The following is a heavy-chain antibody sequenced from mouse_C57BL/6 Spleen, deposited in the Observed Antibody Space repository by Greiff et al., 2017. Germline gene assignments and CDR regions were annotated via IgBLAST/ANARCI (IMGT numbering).Heavy chain of an antibody. CDR1: GFTFSSYG. J-gene: IGHJ2*01. CDR2: ISSGGSYT. CDR3: ATFTRVY. Sequence: EVQVVEPGGDLVKPGGSLKFSCAASGFTFSSYGMSWVRQTPDKGLEWVATISSGGSYTYYPDSVKGRFTISRDTATNTLYLQMSSLKSEDTAMYYYATFTRVYWGQGTTLTVSS. V-gene: IGHV5-6*01.